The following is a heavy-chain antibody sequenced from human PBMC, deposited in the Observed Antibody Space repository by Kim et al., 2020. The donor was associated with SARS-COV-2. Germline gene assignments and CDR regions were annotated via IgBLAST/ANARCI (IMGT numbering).Heavy chain of an antibody. CDR1: GFPFSSYG. Sequence: GGSLRLSCAASGFPFSSYGIHWVRQAPGKGLEWVTIIWYDGSNKYYSDSVKGRFTISRDNSKNTLYLQMNSLRAEDTAVYYCAREGMRSELPYAFDIWGQGTMVTVSS. V-gene: IGHV3-33*08. CDR3: AREGMRSELPYAFDI. CDR2: IWYDGSNK. D-gene: IGHD1-26*01. J-gene: IGHJ3*02.